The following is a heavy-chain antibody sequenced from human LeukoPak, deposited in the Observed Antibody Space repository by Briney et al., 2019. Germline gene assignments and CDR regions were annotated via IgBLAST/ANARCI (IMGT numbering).Heavy chain of an antibody. CDR3: ARDTAMGYFQH. CDR1: GYTFTSYY. D-gene: IGHD5-18*01. CDR2: INPSGGST. Sequence: ASVKVPCKASGYTFTSYYMHWVRQAPGQGLEWMGIINPSGGSTSYAQKFQGRVTMTRDTSTSTVYMELSSLRSEDTAVYYCARDTAMGYFQHWGQGTLVTVSS. J-gene: IGHJ1*01. V-gene: IGHV1-46*03.